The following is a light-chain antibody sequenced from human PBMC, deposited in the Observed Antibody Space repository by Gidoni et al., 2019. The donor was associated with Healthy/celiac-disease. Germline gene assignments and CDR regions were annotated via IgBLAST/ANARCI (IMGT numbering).Light chain of an antibody. CDR1: QSISSW. V-gene: IGKV1-5*03. CDR2: KAS. J-gene: IGKJ1*01. CDR3: QQYNSYGT. Sequence: DIQLTQSPSTLSASVGVRVTITCRASQSISSWLAWYQQQPGKAPKLLIYKASSLESGVPSRFSGSGSGTEFTLTISSLQPDDFATYYCQQYNSYGTFGQGTKVEIK.